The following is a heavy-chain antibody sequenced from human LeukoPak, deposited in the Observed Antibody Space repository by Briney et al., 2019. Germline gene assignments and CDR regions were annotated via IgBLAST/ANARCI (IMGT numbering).Heavy chain of an antibody. D-gene: IGHD4-17*01. CDR2: ISGTSSPR. CDR1: GFTFSSYS. V-gene: IGHV3-48*04. CDR3: ARDEYGDYAIDY. Sequence: GGSLRLSCAASGFTFSSYSMNWVRQAPGKGLEWVSYISGTSSPRYYADSVKGRFTITRDNAKNSLYLQMNSLRAEDTAVYYCARDEYGDYAIDYWGQGTLVTVSS. J-gene: IGHJ4*02.